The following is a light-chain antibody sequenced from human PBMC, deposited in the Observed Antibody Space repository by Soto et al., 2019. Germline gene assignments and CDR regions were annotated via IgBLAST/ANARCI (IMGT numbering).Light chain of an antibody. Sequence: EIVLKHSPATLPFAPGEKATLSRRARQRINSYLAWYQPKAGQAPRVLIYDASNRATGIPARFSGGGTGTDFTLTISSLEPEDFAVYYCQQRSNWPPTFGGGTKVEIK. CDR3: QQRSNWPPT. CDR2: DAS. V-gene: IGKV3-11*01. J-gene: IGKJ4*01. CDR1: QRINSY.